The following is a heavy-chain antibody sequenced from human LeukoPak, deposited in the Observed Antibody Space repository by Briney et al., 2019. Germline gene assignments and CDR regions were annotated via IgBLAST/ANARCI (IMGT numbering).Heavy chain of an antibody. CDR3: ARGIAAAGDPSPIDY. V-gene: IGHV4-34*01. J-gene: IGHJ4*02. Sequence: PSETLSLTCAVYGGSFSGYYWSWIRQPPGKGLEWIGEINHSGSTNYNLSLKSRVTISVDTSKNQFSLKLSSVTAADTAVYYCARGIAAAGDPSPIDYWGQGTLVTVSS. CDR2: INHSGST. CDR1: GGSFSGYY. D-gene: IGHD6-13*01.